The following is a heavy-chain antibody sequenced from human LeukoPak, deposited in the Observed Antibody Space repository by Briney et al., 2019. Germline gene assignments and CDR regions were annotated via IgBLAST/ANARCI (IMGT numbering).Heavy chain of an antibody. CDR2: ISAYNGNT. CDR1: GYTFISYG. V-gene: IGHV1-18*01. D-gene: IGHD1-26*01. CDR3: ARGPVGSTRFFDF. J-gene: IGHJ4*02. Sequence: ASVKASCKASGYTFISYGISWVRQAPGQGLEWMGWISAYNGNTDYAQNLQDRFTMTTDTSTRTAYMVLRSLRSDDTAVYYCARGPVGSTRFFDFWGQGTLVTVSS.